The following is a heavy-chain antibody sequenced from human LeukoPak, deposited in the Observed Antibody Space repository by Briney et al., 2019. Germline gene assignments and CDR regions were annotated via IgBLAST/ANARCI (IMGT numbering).Heavy chain of an antibody. D-gene: IGHD6-13*01. J-gene: IGHJ4*02. CDR1: GGSISSSTYY. CDR2: IYYSGST. V-gene: IGHV4-39*01. CDR3: ARHVYAIAAAGNAFDY. Sequence: SETLSLTCTVSGGSISSSTYYWGWIRQPPGKGLEWIGSIYYSGSTYHNPSLRSRVTISVDTSKNQFSLKLSSVTAADTAVYYCARHVYAIAAAGNAFDYWGQGTLVTVSS.